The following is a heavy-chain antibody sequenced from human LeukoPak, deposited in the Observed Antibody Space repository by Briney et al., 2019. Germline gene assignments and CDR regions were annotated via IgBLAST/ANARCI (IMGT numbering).Heavy chain of an antibody. D-gene: IGHD3-16*01. CDR3: ASPLTADGLDI. CDR2: INPTGGST. CDR1: GYTFANYY. V-gene: IGHV1-46*01. Sequence: EASVKVSFKASGYTFANYYIHWVRQAPGQGLEWMGIINPTGGSTFYAQKFQGRVTMTTDTSTSTGYMALSSLRSEDTAIYYCASPLTADGLDIWGQGTMVTVSS. J-gene: IGHJ3*02.